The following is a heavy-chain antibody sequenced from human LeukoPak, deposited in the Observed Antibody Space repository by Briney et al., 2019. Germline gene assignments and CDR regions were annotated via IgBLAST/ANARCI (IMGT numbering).Heavy chain of an antibody. Sequence: ASVKVSCKASGYTFTGYYMHWVRQAPGQGLEWMGGINPNSGGTNYAQKFQGRVTMTRDTSISTAYMELSRLRSDDTAVYYWAREFRYYYDSSGYYYFDYWGQGTLVTVSS. CDR3: AREFRYYYDSSGYYYFDY. CDR2: INPNSGGT. J-gene: IGHJ4*02. D-gene: IGHD3-22*01. CDR1: GYTFTGYY. V-gene: IGHV1-2*02.